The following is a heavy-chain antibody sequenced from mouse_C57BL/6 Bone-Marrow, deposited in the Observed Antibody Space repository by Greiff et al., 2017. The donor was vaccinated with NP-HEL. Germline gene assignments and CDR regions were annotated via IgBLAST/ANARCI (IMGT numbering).Heavy chain of an antibody. V-gene: IGHV1-50*01. CDR1: GYTFTSYW. D-gene: IGHD1-1*01. CDR3: ARSDTTVSRFAY. Sequence: QVQLQQPGAELVKPGASVKLSCKASGYTFTSYWMQWVKQRPGQGLEWIGEIDPSSSDTNYNEKFKGKATLTVDKPSSTAYMQLSSLTSEDSAVYYCARSDTTVSRFAYWCRGTLVTVSA. J-gene: IGHJ3*01. CDR2: IDPSSSDT.